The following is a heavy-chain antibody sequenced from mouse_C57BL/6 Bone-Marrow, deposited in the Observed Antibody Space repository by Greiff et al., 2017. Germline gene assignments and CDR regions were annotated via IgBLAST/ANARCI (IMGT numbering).Heavy chain of an antibody. Sequence: VQLQQPGAELVKPGASVKLSCKASGYTFTSYWMHWVKQRPGQGLEWIGNIYPSDSETHYNQKFKDKATLTVDKSSSTAYMQLSSLTSEDSAVYYCARGVSSSWFAYWGQGTLVTVSA. CDR1: GYTFTSYW. CDR2: IYPSDSET. V-gene: IGHV1-61*01. CDR3: ARGVSSSWFAY. D-gene: IGHD1-1*01. J-gene: IGHJ3*01.